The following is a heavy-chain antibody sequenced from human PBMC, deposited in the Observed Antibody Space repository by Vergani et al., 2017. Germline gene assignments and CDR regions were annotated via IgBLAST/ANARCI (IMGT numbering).Heavy chain of an antibody. J-gene: IGHJ4*02. Sequence: QVQLQQWGAGLLKPSETLSLTCAVYGGSFSGYYWSWIRQPPGKGLEWIGYIYYSGSTNYNPSLKSRVTISVDTSKNQFSLKLSSVTAADTAVYYCARETGTTPFFDYWGQGTLVTVSS. CDR2: IYYSGST. CDR3: ARETGTTPFFDY. CDR1: GGSFSGYY. V-gene: IGHV4-34*11. D-gene: IGHD1-7*01.